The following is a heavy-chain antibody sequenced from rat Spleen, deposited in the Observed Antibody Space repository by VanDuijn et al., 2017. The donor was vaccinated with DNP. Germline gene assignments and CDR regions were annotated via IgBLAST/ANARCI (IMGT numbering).Heavy chain of an antibody. D-gene: IGHD1-11*01. CDR1: GFTFSNYD. V-gene: IGHV5-25*01. CDR2: ISTSGGST. CDR3: ARGKNYGSGPDYFDY. J-gene: IGHJ2*01. Sequence: EVQLVESGGDLVQPGRSMKLSCAASGFTFSNYDMAWVRQAPKKGLEWVATISTSGGSTYYRDSVKGRFTISRDNAKSTLYLQMNSLRSEDTATYDCARGKNYGSGPDYFDYWAQGVMVTVSS.